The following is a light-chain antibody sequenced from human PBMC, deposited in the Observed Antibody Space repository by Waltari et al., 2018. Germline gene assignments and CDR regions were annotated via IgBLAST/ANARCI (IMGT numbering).Light chain of an antibody. CDR1: QSVFVSSSGNNY. V-gene: IGKV4-1*01. Sequence: DIVMTQSPDSLAVSLGERASINCKSSQSVFVSSSGNNYLAWYQQIPGQPPKLLIYWASARESGVPDRFSGSVSGTDFILTISSLQAEDVAVYYCQQYYSIPLTFGQGTKLEIK. J-gene: IGKJ2*01. CDR3: QQYYSIPLT. CDR2: WAS.